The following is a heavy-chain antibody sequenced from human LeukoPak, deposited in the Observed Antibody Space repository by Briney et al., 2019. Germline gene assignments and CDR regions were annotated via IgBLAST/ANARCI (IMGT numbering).Heavy chain of an antibody. V-gene: IGHV4-31*03. CDR2: IYYSGST. J-gene: IGHJ5*02. CDR3: ARDVGPGRFDP. Sequence: KPSETLSLTCTVSTGSISSGGDYWSWIRQHPGKGLEWIGYIYYSGSTYYNPSLKSRVAISVDTSKKQFFLKLSSVTAADTAVYYCARDVGPGRFDPWGQGALVTVSS. CDR1: TGSISSGGDY.